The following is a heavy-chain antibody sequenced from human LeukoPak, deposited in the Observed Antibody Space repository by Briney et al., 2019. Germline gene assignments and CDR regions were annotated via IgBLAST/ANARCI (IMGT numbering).Heavy chain of an antibody. D-gene: IGHD3-10*01. V-gene: IGHV3-23*01. CDR2: LSGSAITT. CDR1: GFTFSSYT. Sequence: GGSLRLSCAASGFTFSSYTMSWVRQAPGTGLEWVSALSGSAITTYYADSVKGRFTISRDNSKNTLFLQMNSLRAEDTAVYYCAKTVSGSSYYYGMDVWGQGTTVTVSS. J-gene: IGHJ6*02. CDR3: AKTVSGSSYYYGMDV.